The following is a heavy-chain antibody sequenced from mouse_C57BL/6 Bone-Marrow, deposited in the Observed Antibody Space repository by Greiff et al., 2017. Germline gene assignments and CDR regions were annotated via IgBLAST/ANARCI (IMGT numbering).Heavy chain of an antibody. Sequence: QVQLQQSGAELVKPGASVKLSCKASGYTFTGYWMQWVKQRPGQGLEWIGEIDPADSYTNYNQKFKGKATLTVDTSSSTAYMQLSSLTSEDSAVYYCTRVYAIDYWGQGTTVTVSS. D-gene: IGHD1-1*01. J-gene: IGHJ2*01. CDR2: IDPADSYT. CDR3: TRVYAIDY. CDR1: GYTFTGYW. V-gene: IGHV1-50*01.